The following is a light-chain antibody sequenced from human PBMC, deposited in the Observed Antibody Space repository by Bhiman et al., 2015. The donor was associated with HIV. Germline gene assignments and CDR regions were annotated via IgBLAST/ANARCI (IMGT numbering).Light chain of an antibody. CDR1: KSDIGGYKY. Sequence: HSVLTQPASVSGSPGQSITISCTGTKSDIGGYKYVSWYQQHPGKAPKILIYDVNKRPSGVPNRFSGSKSDNTASLTISGLQAEDEADYYCSSYTTSSTYVFGTGTKVTVL. V-gene: IGLV2-14*03. J-gene: IGLJ1*01. CDR3: SSYTTSSTYV. CDR2: DVN.